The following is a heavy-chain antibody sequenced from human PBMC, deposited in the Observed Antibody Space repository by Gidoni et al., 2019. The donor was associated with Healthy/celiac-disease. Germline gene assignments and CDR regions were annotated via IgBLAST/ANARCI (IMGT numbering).Heavy chain of an antibody. CDR3: ARLGVVVVAGLDY. V-gene: IGHV4-39*01. D-gene: IGHD2-15*01. Sequence: QLQLQESGPGPVKPSETLSLTCTVSGGSISSSSYYWGWIRQPPGKGLEWIGSIYYSGSTYYNPSLKSRVTISVDTSKNQFSLKLSSVTAADTAVYYCARLGVVVVAGLDYWGQGTLVTVSS. CDR1: GGSISSSSYY. J-gene: IGHJ4*02. CDR2: IYYSGST.